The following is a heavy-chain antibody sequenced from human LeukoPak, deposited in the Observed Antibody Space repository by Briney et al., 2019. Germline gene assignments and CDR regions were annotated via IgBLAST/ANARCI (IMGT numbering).Heavy chain of an antibody. CDR3: ARSPGVARGVLDY. V-gene: IGHV4-39*01. Sequence: SETLSLTCTVSGGSISSSSYYWGWIRQPPGKGLEWIGSIYYSGSTYYNPSVKSRVTISVDTSKNQFSLKLSSVTAADTAVYYCARSPGVARGVLDYWGQGTLVTVSS. J-gene: IGHJ4*02. CDR1: GGSISSSSYY. D-gene: IGHD3-10*01. CDR2: IYYSGST.